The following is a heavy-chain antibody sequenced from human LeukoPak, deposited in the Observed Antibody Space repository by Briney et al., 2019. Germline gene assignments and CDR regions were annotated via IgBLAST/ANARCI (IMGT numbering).Heavy chain of an antibody. CDR2: FNHSGST. CDR1: GGSFSGYY. Sequence: SETLSLTCAVYGGSFSGYYWSWIRQPPGKGLEWMGEFNHSGSTNYNPSLKSRVTISVDTSKNQFSLKLSSVTAADTAVYYCARGRTELYYDILTGYCPFDYWGQGTLVTVSS. CDR3: ARGRTELYYDILTGYCPFDY. D-gene: IGHD3-9*01. V-gene: IGHV4-34*01. J-gene: IGHJ4*02.